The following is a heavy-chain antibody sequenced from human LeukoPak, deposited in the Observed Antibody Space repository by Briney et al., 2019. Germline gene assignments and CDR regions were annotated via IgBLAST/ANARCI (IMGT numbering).Heavy chain of an antibody. V-gene: IGHV3-11*01. Sequence: GGSLRLSCAASGFTFSDYYMSWIRQAPGKGLEWVSYISSSTSSGTTIYYADSVKGRFTISRDNSKNTLYLQMNSLRAEDTAVYYCAKATLVTTVRPTIDYWGQGTLVTVSS. CDR2: ISSSTSSGTTI. J-gene: IGHJ4*02. CDR3: AKATLVTTVRPTIDY. D-gene: IGHD4-17*01. CDR1: GFTFSDYY.